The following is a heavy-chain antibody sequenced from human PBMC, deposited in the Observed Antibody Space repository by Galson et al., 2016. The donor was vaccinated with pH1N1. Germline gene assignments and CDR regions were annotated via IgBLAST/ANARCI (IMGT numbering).Heavy chain of an antibody. D-gene: IGHD1-1*01. Sequence: TLSLTCTISGDSIRNYYWTWIRQHPGKGLEWVGYIYYSGNTYYNPSLQSRLTISIDTSKNQFSLRLSSVTAADTAVYYRARVYRWNGPFDFWGQGALVTVSS. CDR3: ARVYRWNGPFDF. J-gene: IGHJ4*02. CDR1: GDSIRNYY. CDR2: IYYSGNT. V-gene: IGHV4-59*06.